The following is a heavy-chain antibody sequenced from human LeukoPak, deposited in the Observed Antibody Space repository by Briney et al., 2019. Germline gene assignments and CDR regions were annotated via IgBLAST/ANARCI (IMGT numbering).Heavy chain of an antibody. CDR3: ARGVLRYLDWLTPPYYMDV. V-gene: IGHV3-7*04. Sequence: DSVKGRFTISRDNAKNSLYLQMNSLRAEDTAVYYCARGVLRYLDWLTPPYYMDVWGKGTTVTISS. J-gene: IGHJ6*03. D-gene: IGHD3-9*01.